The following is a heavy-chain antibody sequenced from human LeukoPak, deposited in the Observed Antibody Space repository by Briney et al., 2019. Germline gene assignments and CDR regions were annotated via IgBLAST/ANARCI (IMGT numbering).Heavy chain of an antibody. V-gene: IGHV3-23*01. CDR2: ISRSGGST. CDR3: AKGEGGSSSSVGDY. Sequence: PGGSLRLSCAASGFTFSSYAMSWVRQAPGKGLEWVSAISRSGGSTYYAYSGKGRFTTARDNSKNTLYLQMISLKAEDTAVYYCAKGEGGSSSSVGDYWGQGTLVTVSS. D-gene: IGHD6-6*01. CDR1: GFTFSSYA. J-gene: IGHJ4*02.